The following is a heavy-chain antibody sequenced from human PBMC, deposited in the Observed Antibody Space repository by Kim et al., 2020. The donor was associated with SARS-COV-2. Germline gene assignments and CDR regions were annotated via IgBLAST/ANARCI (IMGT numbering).Heavy chain of an antibody. J-gene: IGHJ6*01. CDR1: GFTLSNYG. D-gene: IGHD3-3*01. V-gene: IGHV3-23*01. CDR2: ISSRGGTN. Sequence: GGSLRLSCVVSGFTLSNYGMSWVRQATGKGLEWVSAISSRGGTNYSAASVKGRTTISRDISNYILYLQINRLSADATAVYYCANEERFVDSFDYY. CDR3: ANEERFVDSFDYY.